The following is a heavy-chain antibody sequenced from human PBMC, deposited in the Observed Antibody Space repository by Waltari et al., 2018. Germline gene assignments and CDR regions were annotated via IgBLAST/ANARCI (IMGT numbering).Heavy chain of an antibody. V-gene: IGHV1-69*08. CDR2: IIPIFGTA. D-gene: IGHD2-15*01. CDR1: GGTFSSYA. CDR3: ATVSWSYCSGGSCYPL. J-gene: IGHJ4*02. Sequence: QVQLVQSGAEVKKPGSSVKVSCKASGGTFSSYAISWVRQAPGQGLEWMGRIIPIFGTANYAQKFQCRVTITADKSTSTAYMELSSLRSEDTAVYYCATVSWSYCSGGSCYPLWGQGTLVTVSS.